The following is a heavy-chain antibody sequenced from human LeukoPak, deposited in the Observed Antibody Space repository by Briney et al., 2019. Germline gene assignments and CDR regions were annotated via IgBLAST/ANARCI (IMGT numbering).Heavy chain of an antibody. CDR1: GFTFSSYA. J-gene: IGHJ3*02. CDR2: ISYDGNNK. Sequence: PGRSLRLSCAASGFTFSSYAMHWVRQAPGKGLEWVALISYDGNNKYYADSVKGRFTISRDNSKNTLYLQMNSLRPEDTAVYYCAREGNYPDAFDIWGQGTMVTVSS. CDR3: AREGNYPDAFDI. V-gene: IGHV3-30-3*01. D-gene: IGHD4-11*01.